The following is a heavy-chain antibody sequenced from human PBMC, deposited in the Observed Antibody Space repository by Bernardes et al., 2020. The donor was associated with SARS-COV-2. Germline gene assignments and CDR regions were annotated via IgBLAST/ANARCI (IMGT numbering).Heavy chain of an antibody. J-gene: IGHJ4*02. CDR3: AREATGRPYY. V-gene: IGHV4-31*03. D-gene: IGHD3-10*01. CDR2: IYYSGNT. CDR1: GGSISSDGYY. Sequence: SETLSLTCTVSGGSISSDGYYWTWIRQHPGKGLEWIGFIYYSGNTYYNPSLNSRVTISFDTSKNQFSLKLTSVTAADTAVYYCAREATGRPYYWGQGTLVTVSS.